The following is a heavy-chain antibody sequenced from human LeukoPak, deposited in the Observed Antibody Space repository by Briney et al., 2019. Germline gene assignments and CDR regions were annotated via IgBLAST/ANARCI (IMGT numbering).Heavy chain of an antibody. J-gene: IGHJ4*02. CDR2: IHRAGRT. V-gene: IGHV4-4*02. D-gene: IGHD3-9*01. CDR3: GKTDIYFNPIDY. CDR1: GVSISSSEW. Sequence: SGTLSLTCAVSGVSISSSEWWIWVRQPPGQGLGWIGEIHRAGRTRYNPSLKSRVTISMDYPKNQFSLKLTSVTAADTAIYYCGKTDIYFNPIDYWGPGSLVTVSS.